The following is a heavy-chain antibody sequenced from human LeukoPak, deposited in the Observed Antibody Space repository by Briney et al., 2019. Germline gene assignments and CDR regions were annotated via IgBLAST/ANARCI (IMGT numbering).Heavy chain of an antibody. CDR2: ISGSGGNT. D-gene: IGHD3-22*01. CDR3: AKELTPWTARSGYDD. V-gene: IGHV3-23*01. J-gene: IGHJ4*02. CDR1: GFTFSSYA. Sequence: GGSLRLSCAASGFTFSSYAMSWVRQAPGKGLEWVSVISGSGGNTYYADSVKGRFTISRDNSKNTLYLQMNSLRAEDTAVYYCAKELTPWTARSGYDDWGQGTLVTVSS.